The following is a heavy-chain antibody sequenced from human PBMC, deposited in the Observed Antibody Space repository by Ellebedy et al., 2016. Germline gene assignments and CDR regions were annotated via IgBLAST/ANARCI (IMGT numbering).Heavy chain of an antibody. D-gene: IGHD6-19*01. CDR2: IYPGDSDT. V-gene: IGHV5-51*01. Sequence: GESLKISCKGSGYSFTSYWIGWVRQMPGKGLEWMGIIYPGDSDTRYSPSFQGQVTISADKSISTAYLQWSSLKASDTAMYYCAVVTGEEQWLGRYNWFDPWGQGTLVTVSS. CDR1: GYSFTSYW. J-gene: IGHJ5*02. CDR3: AVVTGEEQWLGRYNWFDP.